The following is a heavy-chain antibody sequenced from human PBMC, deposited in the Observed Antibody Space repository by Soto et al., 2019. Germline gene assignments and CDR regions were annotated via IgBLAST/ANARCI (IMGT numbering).Heavy chain of an antibody. J-gene: IGHJ4*02. CDR1: GYTFTSYA. Sequence: QVQLVQSGAEVKKPGASEQVSCKASGYTFTSYAMHWVRPAPGKKLEWMVCINAGNGNTKYSKNLQGRATITRNTAASTANMELSSLRSEDTAVYYCARGPVGPDGPGDYWGQGTLVTVSS. V-gene: IGHV1-3*01. CDR2: INAGNGNT. CDR3: ARGPVGPDGPGDY.